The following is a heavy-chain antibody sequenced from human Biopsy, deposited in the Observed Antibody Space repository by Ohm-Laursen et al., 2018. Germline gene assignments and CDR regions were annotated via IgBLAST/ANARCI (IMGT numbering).Heavy chain of an antibody. Sequence: AASVKVSCKASGYSFTSYYMHWVRQAPGQGLEWMGMINPSGSTTSYPQIFQGRVTMTRDTSKSTVYMELSSLRSADTAVYFCARNTGWYGDLYYFDCWGQGTRVTVSS. J-gene: IGHJ4*02. CDR1: GYSFTSYY. D-gene: IGHD6-19*01. CDR3: ARNTGWYGDLYYFDC. CDR2: INPSGSTT. V-gene: IGHV1-46*01.